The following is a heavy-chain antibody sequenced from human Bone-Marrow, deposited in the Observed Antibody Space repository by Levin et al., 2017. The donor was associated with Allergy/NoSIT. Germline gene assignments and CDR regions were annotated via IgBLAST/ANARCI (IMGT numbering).Heavy chain of an antibody. J-gene: IGHJ4*02. CDR2: VSGSGDTT. Sequence: GGSLRLSCEASGFIFSDYGMGWVRQAPGKGLEWVSAVSGSGDTTYYTDSVKGRFTISRDNSKNTLYLQMKSLRAEDTAVYYCAKKGAVAGTLDYYFDFWGQGTLVTVSS. CDR3: AKKGAVAGTLDYYFDF. V-gene: IGHV3-23*01. D-gene: IGHD6-19*01. CDR1: GFIFSDYG.